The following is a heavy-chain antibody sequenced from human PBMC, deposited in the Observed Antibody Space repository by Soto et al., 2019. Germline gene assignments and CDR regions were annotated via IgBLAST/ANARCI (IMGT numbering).Heavy chain of an antibody. V-gene: IGHV4-31*03. J-gene: IGHJ5*02. D-gene: IGHD3-10*01. CDR2: IYYSGST. Sequence: QVQLQESGPGLVKPSQTLSLTCTVSGGSISSGGYYWSWIRQHPGKGLEWIGYIYYSGSTYYNPSLKSRVTISVDTSKNQFSLKLSSVTAADTAVYYCARDRKRWFGELLSTNWFDPWGQGTLVTVSS. CDR1: GGSISSGGYY. CDR3: ARDRKRWFGELLSTNWFDP.